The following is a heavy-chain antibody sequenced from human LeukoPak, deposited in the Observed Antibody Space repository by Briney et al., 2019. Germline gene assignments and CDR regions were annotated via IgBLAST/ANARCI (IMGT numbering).Heavy chain of an antibody. CDR2: IKEDGSEK. J-gene: IGHJ4*02. Sequence: GGSLRLSCVASGFAFSNYWMTWVRQAPGKGLEWVANIKEDGSEKNYADSVKGRFTISRDNAKNSLYLQMNSLRGEDTAVYYCARARYSDFWGQGTLVTVSS. V-gene: IGHV3-7*01. CDR3: ARARYSDF. CDR1: GFAFSNYW.